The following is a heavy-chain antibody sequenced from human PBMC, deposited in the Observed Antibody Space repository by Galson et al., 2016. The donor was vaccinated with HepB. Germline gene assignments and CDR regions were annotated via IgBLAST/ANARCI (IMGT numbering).Heavy chain of an antibody. J-gene: IGHJ4*02. Sequence: SETLSLTCSVSGDSISSRAYHWGWIRQPPGKGLEWIGSIYYIGTTSYNPSPKSRVSISVETSQSQFYLTLNSMTAADSAVYYCARQTYYVYVWGSYNSFDFWGQGTVVTVSS. CDR3: ARQTYYVYVWGSYNSFDF. CDR2: IYYIGTT. CDR1: GDSISSRAYH. D-gene: IGHD3-16*01. V-gene: IGHV4-39*01.